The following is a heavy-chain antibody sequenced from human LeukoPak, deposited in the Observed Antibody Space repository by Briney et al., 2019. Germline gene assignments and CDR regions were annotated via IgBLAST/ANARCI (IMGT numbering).Heavy chain of an antibody. Sequence: GSLRLSCAASGFTFSSYWMSWVRQAPGKGLEWVANIKQDGSEKYYVDSVKGRFTISRDNSKNTLYLQMNSLRAEDTAVYYCARGSRTIVTTKFARGHYMDVWGKGTTVTVSS. V-gene: IGHV3-7*01. D-gene: IGHD5-12*01. CDR3: ARGSRTIVTTKFARGHYMDV. CDR2: IKQDGSEK. J-gene: IGHJ6*03. CDR1: GFTFSSYW.